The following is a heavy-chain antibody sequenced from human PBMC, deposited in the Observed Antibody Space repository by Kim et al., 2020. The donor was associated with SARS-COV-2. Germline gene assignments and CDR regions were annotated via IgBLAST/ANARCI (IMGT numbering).Heavy chain of an antibody. CDR3: ARRTIFGVVIITNPSFDY. CDR1: GGSFSGYY. V-gene: IGHV4-34*01. CDR2: INHSGST. J-gene: IGHJ4*02. D-gene: IGHD3-3*01. Sequence: SETLSLTCAVYGGSFSGYYWSWIRQPPGKGLEWIGEINHSGSTNYNPSLKSRVTISVDTSKNQFSLKLSSVTAADTAVYYCARRTIFGVVIITNPSFDYWGQGTLVTVSS.